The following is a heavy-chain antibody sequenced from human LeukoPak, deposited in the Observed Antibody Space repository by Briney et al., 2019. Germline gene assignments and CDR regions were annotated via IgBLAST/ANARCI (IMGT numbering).Heavy chain of an antibody. CDR2: LNHSGST. Sequence: PSETLSLTCDVYGGSFSGCYWSWIRQPPGKGLEWIGELNHSGSTNYNPSLKSRVTISVDTSKSQFSLKLSSVTAADTAVYYCARLWFGESQGTNYLDYWGQGTLVTVSS. V-gene: IGHV4-34*01. D-gene: IGHD3-10*01. CDR3: ARLWFGESQGTNYLDY. CDR1: GGSFSGCY. J-gene: IGHJ4*02.